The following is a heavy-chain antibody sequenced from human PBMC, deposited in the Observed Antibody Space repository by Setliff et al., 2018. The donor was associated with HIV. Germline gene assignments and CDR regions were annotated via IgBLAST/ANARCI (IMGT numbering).Heavy chain of an antibody. CDR3: SRGPPFDR. CDR2: VTVNGAT. Sequence: TLSLTCTVSGDPMTSGSYYWTWIRQPAGKRLEWIVRVTVNGATEYNPSLQSRVTISVDTSENQFSLKVTSVTAADTATYYCSRGPPFDRWGRGTLVTVSS. J-gene: IGHJ2*01. CDR1: GDPMTSGSYY. V-gene: IGHV4-61*02.